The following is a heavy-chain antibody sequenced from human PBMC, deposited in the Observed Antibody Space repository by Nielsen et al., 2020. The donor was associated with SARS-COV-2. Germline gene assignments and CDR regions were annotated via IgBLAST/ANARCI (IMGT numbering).Heavy chain of an antibody. CDR3: ARSSESDIVVVPAANNWFDP. CDR2: IWYDGSNK. V-gene: IGHV3-33*01. J-gene: IGHJ5*02. CDR1: GFTFSSYG. Sequence: GESLKISCAASGFTFSSYGMHWVRQAPGKGLEWVAVIWYDGSNKYYADSVKGRFTISRDNSKNTLYLQMNSLRAEDTAVYYCARSSESDIVVVPAANNWFDPWGQGTLVTVSS. D-gene: IGHD2-2*01.